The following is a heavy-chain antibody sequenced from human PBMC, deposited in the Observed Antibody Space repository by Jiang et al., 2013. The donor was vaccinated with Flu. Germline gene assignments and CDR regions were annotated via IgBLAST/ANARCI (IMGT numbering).Heavy chain of an antibody. Sequence: LLKPSETLSLTCAVYGGSFSGDYWSWIRQPPGKGLEWIGEINHSGSTNYNPSLKSRVTISVDTSKNQFSLKLSSVTAADTAVYYCARGQGGSLLFTIFGVVNWFDPWGQGTLVTVSS. CDR2: INHSGST. D-gene: IGHD3-3*01. J-gene: IGHJ5*02. V-gene: IGHV4-34*01. CDR1: GGSFSGDY. CDR3: ARGQGGSLLFTIFGVVNWFDP.